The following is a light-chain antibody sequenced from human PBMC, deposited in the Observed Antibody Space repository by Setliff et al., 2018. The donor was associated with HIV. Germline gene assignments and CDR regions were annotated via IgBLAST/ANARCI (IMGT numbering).Light chain of an antibody. CDR1: SSDVGGYYS. V-gene: IGLV2-14*03. Sequence: QSALTQPASVSGSPGQSITISCTGISSDVGGYYSVSWYQQHPGKAPKLMIYDVINRPSGVSNRFSGSRSGNTASLTISGLQSEDEADYYCCSYAGSYTSLYVFGTGTKSPS. CDR2: DVI. CDR3: CSYAGSYTSLYV. J-gene: IGLJ1*01.